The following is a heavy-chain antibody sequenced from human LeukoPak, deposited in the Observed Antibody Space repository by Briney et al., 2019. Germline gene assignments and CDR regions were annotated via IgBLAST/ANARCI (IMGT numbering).Heavy chain of an antibody. CDR2: IWYDGSKK. Sequence: GGSLRLSCAASGFIFSAYGMHWVGQAPGKGLEWVAYIWYDGSKKEYANSVKGRFTISRDTSKSTVYLQMSSLRPEDTAMYYCVRHLLGLPQEYFDTWGQGTLVTVSS. J-gene: IGHJ4*02. V-gene: IGHV3-30*02. D-gene: IGHD3-16*01. CDR1: GFIFSAYG. CDR3: VRHLLGLPQEYFDT.